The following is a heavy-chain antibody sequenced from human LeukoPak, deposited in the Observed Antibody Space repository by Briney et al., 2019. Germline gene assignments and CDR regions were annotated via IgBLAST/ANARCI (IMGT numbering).Heavy chain of an antibody. D-gene: IGHD6-19*01. V-gene: IGHV3-49*04. CDR1: GLTFGDYA. Sequence: GGSLRLSCTASGLTFGDYAMSWVRQAPGKGLEWVGFIRSKAYGGTAEYAASVKGRFTISRDDSKSIAYLQMNSLKTEDTAVYYCTRDLGSGWNFDYWGQGTLVTVSS. CDR2: IRSKAYGGTA. CDR3: TRDLGSGWNFDY. J-gene: IGHJ4*02.